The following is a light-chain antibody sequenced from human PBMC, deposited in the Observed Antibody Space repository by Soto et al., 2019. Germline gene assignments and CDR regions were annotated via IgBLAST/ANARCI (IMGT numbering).Light chain of an antibody. J-gene: IGKJ1*01. CDR3: QQYNKWPLT. Sequence: EIVLTQSPGALSLSPGERATLSCRASQTASSIDLAWYQQTPGQAPRLLIYGASTRATGIPVRFSGSASGTEFTLTISSLQSEDFTVYYCQQYNKWPLTFGQGTKVDIK. V-gene: IGKV3-15*01. CDR1: QTASSID. CDR2: GAS.